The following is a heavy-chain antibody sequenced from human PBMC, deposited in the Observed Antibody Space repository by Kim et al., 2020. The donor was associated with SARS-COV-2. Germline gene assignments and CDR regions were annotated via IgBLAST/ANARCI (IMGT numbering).Heavy chain of an antibody. CDR1: GFTFDDYA. J-gene: IGHJ3*02. Sequence: GGSLRLSCAASGFTFDDYAMHWVRQAPGKGLEWVSGISWNSGSIGYADSVKGRFTISRDNAKNSLYLQMNSLRAEDTALYYCAKDLDLRDYIWGSYRYGGAFDIWGQGTMVTVSS. D-gene: IGHD3-16*02. V-gene: IGHV3-9*01. CDR3: AKDLDLRDYIWGSYRYGGAFDI. CDR2: ISWNSGSI.